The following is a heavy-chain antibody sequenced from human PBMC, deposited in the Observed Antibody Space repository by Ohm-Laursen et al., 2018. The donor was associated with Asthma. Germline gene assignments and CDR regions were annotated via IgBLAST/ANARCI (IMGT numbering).Heavy chain of an antibody. J-gene: IGHJ3*02. Sequence: SLRLSCSASGFSFSDYGMYWVRQAPGKGLEWVAVISYDGSNKYNADSVKGRFTIPRDNSKNTLYLQMNSLRAEDTAVYYFARETRSGGNHEAFDIWGQGTTVTVSS. CDR2: ISYDGSNK. D-gene: IGHD2-15*01. CDR1: GFSFSDYG. V-gene: IGHV3-30*03. CDR3: ARETRSGGNHEAFDI.